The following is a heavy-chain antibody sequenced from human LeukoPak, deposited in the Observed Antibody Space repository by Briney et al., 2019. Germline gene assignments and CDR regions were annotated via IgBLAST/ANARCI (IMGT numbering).Heavy chain of an antibody. CDR2: VHTSGAR. CDR1: GDPINGGNYF. J-gene: IGHJ4*02. Sequence: PSETLSLTCSVSGDPINGGNYFWTWIRQPAGKGLEWIGRVHTSGARDFNPSLESRVLISADISKNQFSLKLRSVTAADTAVYYCAKDLTLDSSGYLTYWGQGTLVTVSS. V-gene: IGHV4-61*02. CDR3: AKDLTLDSSGYLTY. D-gene: IGHD3-22*01.